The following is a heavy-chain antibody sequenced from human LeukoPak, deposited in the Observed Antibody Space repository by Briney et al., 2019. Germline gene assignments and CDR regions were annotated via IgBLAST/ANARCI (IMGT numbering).Heavy chain of an antibody. D-gene: IGHD6-19*01. CDR2: ISWNSGGL. Sequence: HPGRSLRLSCAASGFRVDDYAMHWVRQAPGKGLEWVSGISWNSGGLGYADSLKGRFTISRDNAKNSLILQMNSLRPEDTALYYCTRDIGTLFLTSGWFNGMDVWGQGTTVTVSS. J-gene: IGHJ6*02. V-gene: IGHV3-9*01. CDR3: TRDIGTLFLTSGWFNGMDV. CDR1: GFRVDDYA.